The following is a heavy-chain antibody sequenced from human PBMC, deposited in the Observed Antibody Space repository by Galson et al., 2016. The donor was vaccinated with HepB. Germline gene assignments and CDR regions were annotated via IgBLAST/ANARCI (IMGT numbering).Heavy chain of an antibody. Sequence: SLRLSCAASGFTFSRFWMTWFRQAPGKGLEWVANINRDGSEKYYADSVKGRFIISRDNARNSLYLQMNSLRVDDTAVYFCAGVGGVADYWGQGSLVTVSS. CDR1: GFTFSRFW. V-gene: IGHV3-7*03. CDR2: INRDGSEK. CDR3: AGVGGVADY. D-gene: IGHD3-16*01. J-gene: IGHJ4*02.